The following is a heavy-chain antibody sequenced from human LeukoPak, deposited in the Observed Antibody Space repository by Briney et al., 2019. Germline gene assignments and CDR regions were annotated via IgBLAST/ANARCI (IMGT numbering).Heavy chain of an antibody. CDR2: ISAYNGNT. Sequence: ASVKVSCKASGYTFTSYGISWVRQAPGQGLEWMGWISAYNGNTNYAQKLQGRVTMTRDTSTSTVYMELSSLRSEDTAVYYCARAAYGGNIHFDYWGQGTLVTVSS. J-gene: IGHJ4*02. D-gene: IGHD4-23*01. CDR3: ARAAYGGNIHFDY. V-gene: IGHV1-18*01. CDR1: GYTFTSYG.